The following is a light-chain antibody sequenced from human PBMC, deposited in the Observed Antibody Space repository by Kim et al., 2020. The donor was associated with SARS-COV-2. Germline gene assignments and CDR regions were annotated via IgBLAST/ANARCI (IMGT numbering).Light chain of an antibody. J-gene: IGKJ1*01. CDR3: QQYNNWPQT. CDR2: GAS. V-gene: IGKV3-15*01. CDR1: QSVSSN. Sequence: VAPGERATLSCRASQSVSSNLAWYQQKPGQAPRLLIYGASTRATGVPARFSGSGSGTEFTLTISSLQSEDFAIYYCQQYNNWPQTFGQGTKVDIK.